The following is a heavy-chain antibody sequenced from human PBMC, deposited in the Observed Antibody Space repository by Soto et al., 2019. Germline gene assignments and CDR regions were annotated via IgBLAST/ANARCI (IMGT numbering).Heavy chain of an antibody. CDR1: GGSISSGGYY. Sequence: QVQLQESGPGLVKPSQTLSLTCTVSGGSISSGGYYWSWIRQHPGKGLEWIGYIYYSGNTYYNPSLKSRVTISVDTSKNQFSLKLSSVTAADTAVYYCARGSWSGPVFPRRAFDIWGQGTMVTVSS. CDR2: IYYSGNT. V-gene: IGHV4-31*03. J-gene: IGHJ3*02. CDR3: ARGSWSGPVFPRRAFDI. D-gene: IGHD3-3*01.